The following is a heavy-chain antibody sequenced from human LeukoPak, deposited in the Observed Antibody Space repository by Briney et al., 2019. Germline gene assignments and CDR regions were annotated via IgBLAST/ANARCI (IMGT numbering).Heavy chain of an antibody. CDR1: GFTLSSYA. Sequence: RPGGSLRLSCAASGFTLSSYAMSWVRQAPGKGLGWVSYISSSGSTIYYADSVKGRFTISRDNAKNSLYLQMNSLRAEDTAVYYCARAGLADFDYWGQGTLVTVSS. CDR2: ISSSGSTI. J-gene: IGHJ4*02. CDR3: ARAGLADFDY. V-gene: IGHV3-48*03. D-gene: IGHD6-19*01.